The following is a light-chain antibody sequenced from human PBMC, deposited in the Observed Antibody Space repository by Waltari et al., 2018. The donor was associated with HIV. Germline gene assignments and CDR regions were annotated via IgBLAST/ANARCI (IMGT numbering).Light chain of an antibody. CDR2: CNI. Sequence: QSVLTQPPSVSGAPGQRVTISCTGSSSTIGAGYDVHWSQQLPGTAPQLLSYCNIHRPPWVPDPFSCSKSGTSASPAITVLLAEDESDYYCQSYDSSLSVWFFGGGTKLTVL. CDR3: QSYDSSLSVWF. CDR1: SSTIGAGYD. V-gene: IGLV1-40*01. J-gene: IGLJ2*01.